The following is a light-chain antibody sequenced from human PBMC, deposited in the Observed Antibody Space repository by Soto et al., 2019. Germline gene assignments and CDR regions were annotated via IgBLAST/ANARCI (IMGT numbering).Light chain of an antibody. J-gene: IGKJ2*01. Sequence: EIVLTQSPGTLYSSPGQRATLSCRASQSVSINYLAWYQQKSGQAPRLLIYGTSTRATGIPARFSGSGSGTDVTLTITSLEPEDFAVYYCHHYGSSPRYTFGQGTKLEI. V-gene: IGKV3-20*01. CDR2: GTS. CDR3: HHYGSSPRYT. CDR1: QSVSINY.